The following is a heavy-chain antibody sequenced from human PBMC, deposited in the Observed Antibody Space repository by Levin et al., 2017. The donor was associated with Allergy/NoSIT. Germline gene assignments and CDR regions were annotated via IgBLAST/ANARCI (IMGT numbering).Heavy chain of an antibody. V-gene: IGHV3-53*01. CDR2: IYTGGTT. Sequence: LTCAASGFIVSSNYMSWVRQAPGKGLEWVSIIYTGGTTHYTDSVKGRFTISRDTSKNTLYLQMNSLTVEDTAVYYCAAVGTGPPSTSRYYYDFWGQGTLVTVSS. CDR3: AAVGTGPPSTSRYYYDF. D-gene: IGHD6-13*01. J-gene: IGHJ4*02. CDR1: GFIVSSNY.